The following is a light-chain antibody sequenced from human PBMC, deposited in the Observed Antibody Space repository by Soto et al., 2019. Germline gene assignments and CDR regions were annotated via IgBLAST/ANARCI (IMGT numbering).Light chain of an antibody. Sequence: VVMTQFPATLSVSPGERATLSCRASQSVTTNFAWYQQKPGQAPSLLIYDASTRAPGVPARFSGSGSGTEFTLTISRLQSEDFAFYYCQQRSSWPPTFGQGTKVDIK. CDR2: DAS. V-gene: IGKV3-15*01. CDR3: QQRSSWPPT. CDR1: QSVTTN. J-gene: IGKJ1*01.